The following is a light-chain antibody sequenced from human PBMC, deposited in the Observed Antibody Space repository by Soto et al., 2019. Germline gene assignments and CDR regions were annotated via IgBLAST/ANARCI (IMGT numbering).Light chain of an antibody. CDR1: SSDVGSYNR. J-gene: IGLJ2*01. Sequence: QSALTQPPSVSGSPGQSVTISCTGTSSDVGSYNRVSWYQQPPGTAPKLIIYEVSNRPSGVPDRFSGSKSGNTASLTISGRQAEDEADYNCSSFTSSSSLVFGGGTKLTVL. V-gene: IGLV2-18*02. CDR3: SSFTSSSSLV. CDR2: EVS.